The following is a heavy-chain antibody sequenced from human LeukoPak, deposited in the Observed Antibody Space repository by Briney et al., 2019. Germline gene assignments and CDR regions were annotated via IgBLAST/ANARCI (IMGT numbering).Heavy chain of an antibody. Sequence: PGGSLRLSCAASGFTVSTNYMSWVRQAPGKGLEWVSSISSSGTYTFYADSVKGRFSISRDNAKDSLYLQMSSLRAEDTANYYCARWAQYQLLYSFNYGMDVWGQGTAVTVSS. CDR2: ISSSGTYT. J-gene: IGHJ6*02. CDR1: GFTVSTNY. V-gene: IGHV3-21*01. D-gene: IGHD2-2*02. CDR3: ARWAQYQLLYSFNYGMDV.